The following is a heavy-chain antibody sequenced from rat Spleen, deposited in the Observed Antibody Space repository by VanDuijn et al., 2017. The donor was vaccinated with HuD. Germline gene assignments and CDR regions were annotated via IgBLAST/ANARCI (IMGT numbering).Heavy chain of an antibody. CDR1: FYSITSSYR. CDR2: ISYSGST. D-gene: IGHD1-10*01. CDR3: ARSLGRVYNNYFDY. V-gene: IGHV3-3*01. J-gene: IGHJ2*01. Sequence: EVQLQESGPGLVKPSQSLSLTCSVTFYSITSSYRWSWIRKFPGNKLEWMGYISYSGSTNYNPSLRSRISITRDTSKNQFFLHLNSVTTEDTATYYCARSLGRVYNNYFDYWGQGVMVTVSS.